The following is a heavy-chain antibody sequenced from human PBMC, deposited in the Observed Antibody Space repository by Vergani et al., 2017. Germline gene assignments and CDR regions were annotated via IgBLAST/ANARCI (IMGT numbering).Heavy chain of an antibody. CDR3: ARVMYRDEASTGYRLEGMDI. Sequence: QVQLEESGPGLVKPSETLSLTCTVSGGSFNTYYWSWIRQSPGKGLEWIGYIYSTGSTNYNPSLNSQVTMSVDTSKYQFSLKLRSVTAADTAVYFCARVMYRDEASTGYRLEGMDIWGQGTTVTISS. J-gene: IGHJ6*02. D-gene: IGHD3-9*01. CDR2: IYSTGST. CDR1: GGSFNTYY. V-gene: IGHV4-59*13.